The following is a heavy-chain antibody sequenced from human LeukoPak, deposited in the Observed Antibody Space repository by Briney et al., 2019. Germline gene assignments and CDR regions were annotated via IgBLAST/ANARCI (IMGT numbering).Heavy chain of an antibody. CDR3: ARAFTTSWYNWFDP. CDR1: GFTFSNYW. J-gene: IGHJ5*02. CDR2: IKQDGSDQ. V-gene: IGHV3-7*01. Sequence: PGGSLRLSCAASGFTFSNYWMIWVRPAPGKGLEWVASIKQDGSDQYYVDSMKGRFIISRDNAKNSLYLEMNSLRTEDTALYYCARAFTTSWYNWFDPWGQGTLVTVSS. D-gene: IGHD2-2*01.